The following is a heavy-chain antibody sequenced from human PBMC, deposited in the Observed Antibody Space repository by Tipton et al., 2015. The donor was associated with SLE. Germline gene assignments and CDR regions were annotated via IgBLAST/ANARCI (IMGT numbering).Heavy chain of an antibody. D-gene: IGHD6-13*01. Sequence: LRLSCAVYGGSLSGYSWSWIRQPPGKGLEWIGEINHGGSTNYNPSLKSRVAISLDTPKNQFSLRLSSVTAADTAVYYCAGEPSTRIALVYYGMDVWGQGTTVTVSS. CDR1: GGSLSGYS. V-gene: IGHV4-34*01. CDR3: AGEPSTRIALVYYGMDV. CDR2: INHGGST. J-gene: IGHJ6*02.